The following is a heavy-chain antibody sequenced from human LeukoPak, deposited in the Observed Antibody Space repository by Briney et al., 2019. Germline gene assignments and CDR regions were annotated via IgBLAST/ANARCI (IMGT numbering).Heavy chain of an antibody. Sequence: QPGGSLRLSCAASGFTFSSYAMSWVRQAPGKGLEWVSAISGSGGSTYYADSVKGRFTISRDNSKNTLYLQMNSLRAEDTAVYYCAKDPYGDLRPSYYFDYWGQGTLVTVSS. CDR1: GFTFSSYA. CDR2: ISGSGGST. V-gene: IGHV3-23*01. J-gene: IGHJ4*02. CDR3: AKDPYGDLRPSYYFDY. D-gene: IGHD4-17*01.